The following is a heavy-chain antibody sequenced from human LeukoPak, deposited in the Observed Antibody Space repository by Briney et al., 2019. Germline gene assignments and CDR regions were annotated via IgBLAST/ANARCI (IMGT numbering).Heavy chain of an antibody. CDR1: GGSISSGDYY. J-gene: IGHJ4*02. V-gene: IGHV4-30-4*01. Sequence: SETLSLTCTVSGGSISSGDYYWSWIRQPPGKGLEWIGYIYYSGSTYYNPSLKSRVTISVDTSKNQFSLKLSSVTAADTAVYYCAGYGSGSYSIDFDYWGQGTLVTVSS. CDR3: AGYGSGSYSIDFDY. D-gene: IGHD3-10*01. CDR2: IYYSGST.